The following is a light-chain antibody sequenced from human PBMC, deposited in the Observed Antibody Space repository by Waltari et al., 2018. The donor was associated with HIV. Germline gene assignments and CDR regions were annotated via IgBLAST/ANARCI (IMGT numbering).Light chain of an antibody. Sequence: SSVLTQPPSVSVAPGQTARIPCGGPNIGSKSVHWYQQRPGQAPVLGVYDDRVRPSGIPDRFSGSNSGNTATLTISRVEAGDEADYYCHVWNSTSDLGVFGGGTQLTVL. CDR1: NIGSKS. J-gene: IGLJ7*01. CDR3: HVWNSTSDLGV. V-gene: IGLV3-21*02. CDR2: DDR.